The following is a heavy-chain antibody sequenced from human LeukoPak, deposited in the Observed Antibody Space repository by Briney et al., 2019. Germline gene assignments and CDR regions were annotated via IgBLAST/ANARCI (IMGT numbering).Heavy chain of an antibody. CDR3: ARKGSSWYNWFDP. Sequence: KASETLSLTCAVYGGSFSGYYWSWIRNPPGKGLEWIGEINHSGSTNYNPSLKSRVTISVDTSKNQFSLKLSSVTAADTAAYYCARKGSSWYNWFDPWGQGTLVTVSS. CDR1: GGSFSGYY. D-gene: IGHD6-13*01. J-gene: IGHJ5*02. V-gene: IGHV4-34*01. CDR2: INHSGST.